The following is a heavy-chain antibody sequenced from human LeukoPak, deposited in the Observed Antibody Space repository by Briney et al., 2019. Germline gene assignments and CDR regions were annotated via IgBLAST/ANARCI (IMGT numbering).Heavy chain of an antibody. Sequence: ASVKVSCKASGYTFTSYGINWARQAPGQGLEWMGWVSPYNGNTNYAQKLQGRVTMTTDTSTSTAYMELRSLRSDDTAVYYCARDRVTIWSGYQNFDYWGQGTLVTVSS. CDR3: ARDRVTIWSGYQNFDY. D-gene: IGHD3-3*01. V-gene: IGHV1-18*01. J-gene: IGHJ4*02. CDR1: GYTFTSYG. CDR2: VSPYNGNT.